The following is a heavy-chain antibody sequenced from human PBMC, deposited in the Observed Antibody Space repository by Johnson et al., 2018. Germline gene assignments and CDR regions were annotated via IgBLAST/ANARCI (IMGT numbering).Heavy chain of an antibody. J-gene: IGHJ6*02. CDR1: GYSFTSYW. CDR3: AAPSPQYYYDSSGYYGMDV. V-gene: IGHV5-51*01. Sequence: VQLVESGAEVKKPGESLKISCKGSGYSFTSYWIGWVRQMPGKGLEWMGIIYPGDSDTRYSQSFQGQVTITADKSISTAYLQWSSLKASDTAMYYCAAPSPQYYYDSSGYYGMDVWGQGTTVTVSS. CDR2: IYPGDSDT. D-gene: IGHD3-22*01.